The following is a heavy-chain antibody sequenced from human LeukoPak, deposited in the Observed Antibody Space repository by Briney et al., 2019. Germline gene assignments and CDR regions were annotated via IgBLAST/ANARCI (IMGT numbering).Heavy chain of an antibody. V-gene: IGHV3-33*01. CDR3: VRDGVGATTYFGYFDH. Sequence: GGSLRLSCAASGISFSAHGMHWVRQAPGKGLEWVAIIRFDGSNIHYADSVKGRFTISRDNSKNTLYLQTNSLRAEDTAVYYCVRDGVGATTYFGYFDHWGQGNLVTVSS. J-gene: IGHJ4*02. CDR2: IRFDGSNI. D-gene: IGHD1-26*01. CDR1: GISFSAHG.